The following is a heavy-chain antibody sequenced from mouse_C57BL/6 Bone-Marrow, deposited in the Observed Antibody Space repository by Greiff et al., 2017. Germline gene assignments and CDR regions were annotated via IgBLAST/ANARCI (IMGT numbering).Heavy chain of an antibody. D-gene: IGHD2-4*01. Sequence: VQLQQSGPELVKPGASVKISCTASGYSFTGYYMNWVKQSPEKSLEWIGEINPSTGDTTYNQKIKAQATLTVDKSSSTVYMQLKSLTSDDSAVYYCTSPIYDEYYWGQGTTLTVSS. CDR2: INPSTGDT. CDR1: GYSFTGYY. V-gene: IGHV1-42*01. CDR3: TSPIYDEYY. J-gene: IGHJ2*01.